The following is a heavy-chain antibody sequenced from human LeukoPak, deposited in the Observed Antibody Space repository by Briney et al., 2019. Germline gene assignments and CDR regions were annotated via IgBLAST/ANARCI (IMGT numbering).Heavy chain of an antibody. CDR1: GYTFTDYD. CDR2: VSPYNGNT. Sequence: ASVKVSCKTSGYTFTDYDITWVRQAPGQGLEWMGRVSPYNGNTYYSQRFQDRVIITKDTSTGTAYMDLRDLRTDDTAMYYCARNGRVRRVVKDLFEYWGEGTLVAVSS. D-gene: IGHD3-10*01. CDR3: ARNGRVRRVVKDLFEY. V-gene: IGHV1-18*01. J-gene: IGHJ4*02.